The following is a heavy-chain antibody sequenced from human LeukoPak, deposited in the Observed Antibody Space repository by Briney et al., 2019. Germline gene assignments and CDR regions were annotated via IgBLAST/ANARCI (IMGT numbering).Heavy chain of an antibody. D-gene: IGHD6-19*01. V-gene: IGHV4-39*01. CDR2: IYYSGST. Sequence: KSSETLSLTCTVSGGSISSSRYYCGWRRQPPGKWLEWIGSIYYSGSTYYNPSLKSRVTISVDTSKNQFSLKLSSVTAADTAVYYCARHMVAVAATGDFDYWGQGTLVTVSS. J-gene: IGHJ4*02. CDR1: GGSISSSRYY. CDR3: ARHMVAVAATGDFDY.